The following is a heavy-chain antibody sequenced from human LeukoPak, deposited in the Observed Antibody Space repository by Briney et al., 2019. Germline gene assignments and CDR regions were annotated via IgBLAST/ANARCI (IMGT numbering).Heavy chain of an antibody. CDR1: GFTFSDYY. CDR2: ISSSSSYT. J-gene: IGHJ3*02. D-gene: IGHD2-2*01. Sequence: PGGSLRLSCAASGFTFSDYYMSWIRQAPGKGLEWVSYISSSSSYTNYADSVKGRFTISRDNAKNSLYLQMNSLRAEDTAVYYCARDLRYCSSASCSENGAFDIWGQGTMVTVSS. V-gene: IGHV3-11*06. CDR3: ARDLRYCSSASCSENGAFDI.